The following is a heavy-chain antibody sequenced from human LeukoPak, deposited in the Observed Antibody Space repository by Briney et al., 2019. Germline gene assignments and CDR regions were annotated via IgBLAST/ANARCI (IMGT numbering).Heavy chain of an antibody. D-gene: IGHD1-26*01. CDR2: ISYDGSNK. J-gene: IGHJ4*02. V-gene: IGHV3-30*04. Sequence: PGGSLRLSCAASGFTFSSYAMHWVRQAPGKGLEWVAVISYDGSNKYYADSVKGRFTISRDNSKNTLYLQMNSPRAEDTAVYYCARDPPLVGATWEYYLDYWGQGTLVTVSS. CDR3: ARDPPLVGATWEYYLDY. CDR1: GFTFSSYA.